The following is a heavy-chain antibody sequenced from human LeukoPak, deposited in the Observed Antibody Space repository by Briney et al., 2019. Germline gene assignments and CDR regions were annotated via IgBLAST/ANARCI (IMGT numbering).Heavy chain of an antibody. CDR1: GGTLSSYA. CDR2: IIPIFGIA. V-gene: IGHV1-69*04. Sequence: GASVKVSCKASGGTLSSYAISWVRQAPGQGLEWMGRIIPIFGIAYYAQKFQGRVTITADKSTSTAYMELSRLRSEDTAVYYCARSYCSRGSCYNYFDYWGQGTLVTVSS. D-gene: IGHD2-15*01. J-gene: IGHJ4*02. CDR3: ARSYCSRGSCYNYFDY.